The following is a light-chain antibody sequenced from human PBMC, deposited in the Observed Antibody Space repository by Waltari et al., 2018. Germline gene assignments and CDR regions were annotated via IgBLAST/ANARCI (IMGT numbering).Light chain of an antibody. V-gene: IGKV2-30*01. CDR2: TVS. Sequence: DVVMTQSPLSLPVTLGQPAPISCRSSQTIVFSDGNTFLHWFQQRPGQSPRPLIYTVSNRDSGVPDRFSGSGSGTDFTLKISRVEAEDVGVYYCMQGTHWPYTFGQGTKLEIK. J-gene: IGKJ2*01. CDR3: MQGTHWPYT. CDR1: QTIVFSDGNTF.